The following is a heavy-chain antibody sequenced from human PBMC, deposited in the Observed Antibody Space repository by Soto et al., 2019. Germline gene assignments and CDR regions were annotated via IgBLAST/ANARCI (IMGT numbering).Heavy chain of an antibody. D-gene: IGHD1-1*01. CDR1: GFSFSDYS. Sequence: EVQVFESEGGLVQPGGSLRLSCAASGFSFSDYSMAWVRQTPEKGLEWVSGMSIGGEKTFYIDSVKGRFIVSRDSSRDTVYFQMNRLRVEDTAVYYCERWNGYGDLWGQGTLVTVSS. J-gene: IGHJ4*02. CDR2: MSIGGEKT. V-gene: IGHV3-23*01. CDR3: ERWNGYGDL.